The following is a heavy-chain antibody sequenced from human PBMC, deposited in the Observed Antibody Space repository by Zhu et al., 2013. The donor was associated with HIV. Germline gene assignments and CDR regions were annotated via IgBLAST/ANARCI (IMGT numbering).Heavy chain of an antibody. CDR1: GYSFTDNE. V-gene: IGHV1-8*01. J-gene: IGHJ5*02. CDR3: ARGRTFGVGRLNWFDP. D-gene: IGHD3-3*01. CDR2: INPNSGST. Sequence: QVQLVQSGAEVKKPGASVKVSCKASGYSFTDNEISWVRQATGQGLEWMGWINPNSGSTGSAQKFQGRVSMTTNTSISTAYMELSNLRSEDTAVYYCARGRTFGVGRLNWFDPWGQGTLVTVSS.